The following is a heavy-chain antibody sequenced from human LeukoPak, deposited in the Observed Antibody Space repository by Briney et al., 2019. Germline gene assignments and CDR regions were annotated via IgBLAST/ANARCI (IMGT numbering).Heavy chain of an antibody. CDR3: ARGYSSGLDFFDY. D-gene: IGHD3-22*01. V-gene: IGHV3-21*01. J-gene: IGHJ4*02. CDR1: GFTFSSYN. Sequence: PGGSLRLSCAASGFTFSSYNMNWVRQAPGKGLEWASSISSSGSFIYYADSVKGRFTISRDNAKNSLYLQMNSLGAEDTAVYYCARGYSSGLDFFDYWGQGTLVTVSS. CDR2: ISSSGSFI.